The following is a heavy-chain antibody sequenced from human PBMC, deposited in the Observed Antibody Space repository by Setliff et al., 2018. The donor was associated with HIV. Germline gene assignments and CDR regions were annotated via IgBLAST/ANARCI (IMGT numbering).Heavy chain of an antibody. CDR3: TKTYGDYVFAEYFQH. D-gene: IGHD4-17*01. J-gene: IGHJ1*01. V-gene: IGHV3-73*01. CDR1: GFTFGDYA. Sequence: PGGSLRLSCTTSGFTFGDYAMSWVRQGPGKGLEWVAFIRSKANSYATAYAASVKGRFTISRDDSKNTAYLQMNSLKTEDTAVYYCTKTYGDYVFAEYFQHWGQGTQVTVSS. CDR2: IRSKANSYAT.